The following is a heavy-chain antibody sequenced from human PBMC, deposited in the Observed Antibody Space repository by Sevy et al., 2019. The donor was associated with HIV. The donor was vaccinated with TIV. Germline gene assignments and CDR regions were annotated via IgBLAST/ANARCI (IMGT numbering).Heavy chain of an antibody. CDR3: GEGGGGHYDPDEIGYYFYYYNMDV. D-gene: IGHD3-22*01. CDR1: GFSFDSYG. CDR2: ISGSGTRT. V-gene: IGHV3-23*01. Sequence: GGSLRLSCAVSGFSFDSYGMTWVRQAPGKGLEWVSGISGSGTRTYYADSVKGRFSISRDNSKNRLYLQMNSLRSEDNVILYLGEGGGGHYDPDEIGYYFYYYNMDVWGKGTTVTVSS. J-gene: IGHJ6*03.